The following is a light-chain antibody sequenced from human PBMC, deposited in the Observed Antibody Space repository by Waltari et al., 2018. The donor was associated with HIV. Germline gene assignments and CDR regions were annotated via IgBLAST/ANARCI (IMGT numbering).Light chain of an antibody. J-gene: IGLJ3*02. V-gene: IGLV1-40*01. Sequence: QSELTQPPSVSGAPGQRVTISCTGSSPNIGAGYDVHWYQQLPGTAPKLLIYGNSNRPSGVPDRFSGSKSGTSASLAITGLQAEDEADYYCQSYDSSLSPWVFGGGTKLTVL. CDR3: QSYDSSLSPWV. CDR2: GNS. CDR1: SPNIGAGYD.